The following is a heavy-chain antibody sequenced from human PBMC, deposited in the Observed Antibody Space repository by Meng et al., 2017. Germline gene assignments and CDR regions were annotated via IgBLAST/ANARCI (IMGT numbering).Heavy chain of an antibody. CDR1: GGSFSGYY. CDR3: ARRGIAARPFYY. J-gene: IGHJ4*02. D-gene: IGHD6-6*01. V-gene: IGHV4-34*01. Sequence: QVQVQQWAAGLLKPSETLSLPCAVYGGSFSGYYWSWIRQPPGKGLEWIGEINHSGSTNYNPSLKSRVTISVDTSKNQFSLKLSSVTAADTAVYYCARRGIAARPFYYWGQGTLVTVSS. CDR2: INHSGST.